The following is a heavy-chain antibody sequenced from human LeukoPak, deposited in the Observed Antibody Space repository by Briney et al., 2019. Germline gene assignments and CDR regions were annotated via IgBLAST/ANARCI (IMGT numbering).Heavy chain of an antibody. CDR1: GFTFSSYG. Sequence: PGGSLRLSCAASGFTFSSYGMHWVRQAPGKGLEWVAVTSYDESNKYYADSVKGRFTISRDNSKNTLYLQMHSLRAEDTAVYYCARDLVPYEGPGIAAAGLDYWGQGTLVTVSS. V-gene: IGHV3-30*03. D-gene: IGHD6-13*01. CDR3: ARDLVPYEGPGIAAAGLDY. J-gene: IGHJ4*02. CDR2: TSYDESNK.